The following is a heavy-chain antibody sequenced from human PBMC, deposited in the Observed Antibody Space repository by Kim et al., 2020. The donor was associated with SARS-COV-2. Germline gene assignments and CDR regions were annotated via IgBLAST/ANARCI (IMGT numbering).Heavy chain of an antibody. Sequence: GGSLRLSCAASGFTFSSYEMNWVRQAPGKGLEWVSYISSNVSTIYYADSVKGRFTISRDNAKNSLYLQMNSLRAEDTAVYYCARDQLLWYSAYFDYWGQGTRVTVSA. J-gene: IGHJ4*02. V-gene: IGHV3-48*03. CDR2: ISSNVSTI. CDR1: GFTFSSYE. D-gene: IGHD3-10*01. CDR3: ARDQLLWYSAYFDY.